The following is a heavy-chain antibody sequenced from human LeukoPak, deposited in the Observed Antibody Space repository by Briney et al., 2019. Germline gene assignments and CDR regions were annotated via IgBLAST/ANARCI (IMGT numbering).Heavy chain of an antibody. Sequence: SETLSLTCAVYGGSFSAYYWSWIRQPPGKGLEWIGSIYYSGSTYYNPSLKSRVTMSIDMSKKQFSLNLTSVTAADTAVYYCARSWGYDFWSGNLLDYWSQGTLVTVSS. J-gene: IGHJ4*02. CDR3: ARSWGYDFWSGNLLDY. D-gene: IGHD3-3*01. CDR1: GGSFSAYY. CDR2: IYYSGST. V-gene: IGHV4-34*01.